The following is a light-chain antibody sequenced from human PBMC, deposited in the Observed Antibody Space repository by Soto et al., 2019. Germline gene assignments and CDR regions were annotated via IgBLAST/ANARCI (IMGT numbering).Light chain of an antibody. CDR2: AAS. CDR1: QSISSY. V-gene: IGKV1-39*01. J-gene: IGKJ1*01. Sequence: DIQMTQSPSSLSASVGDRVTITCRASQSISSYLNWYQKKPGKAPELLIYAASSLQSGVPSRFSGSGSGTGFTLTISSLQPEDFATYYCQQSYSTPWTFGQGTKVDIK. CDR3: QQSYSTPWT.